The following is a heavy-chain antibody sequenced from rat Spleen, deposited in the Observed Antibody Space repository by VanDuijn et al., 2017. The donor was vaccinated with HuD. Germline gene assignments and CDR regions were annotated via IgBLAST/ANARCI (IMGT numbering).Heavy chain of an antibody. CDR3: TTLIAAIYVMDA. D-gene: IGHD1-2*01. Sequence: EVQLVESGGDLVQPGRSLKLSCAVSGFTLSNYYMAWVRQAPTKGLEWVASISYDGGSTYYRDSVKGRFTISRDNAKSSLYLQMDSLSSEDTATYYCTTLIAAIYVMDAWGQGASVTVSS. J-gene: IGHJ4*01. V-gene: IGHV5-20*01. CDR2: ISYDGGST. CDR1: GFTLSNYY.